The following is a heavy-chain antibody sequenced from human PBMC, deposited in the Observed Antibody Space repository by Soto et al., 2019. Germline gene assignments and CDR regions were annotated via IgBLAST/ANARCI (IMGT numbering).Heavy chain of an antibody. J-gene: IGHJ4*02. D-gene: IGHD2-8*01. Sequence: GGSLRLSCAASGFTFSGYWMIWVRQAPGKGLEWVANIKQDGSEKYYVDSVKGRFTISRDNAKNSLYLQMNSLRAEDTAVYYCARSVWPGYFDYWGQGTLVTVSS. CDR1: GFTFSGYW. V-gene: IGHV3-7*01. CDR3: ARSVWPGYFDY. CDR2: IKQDGSEK.